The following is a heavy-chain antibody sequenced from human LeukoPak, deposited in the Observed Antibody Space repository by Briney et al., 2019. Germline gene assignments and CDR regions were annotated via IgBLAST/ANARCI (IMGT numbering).Heavy chain of an antibody. CDR1: GFTFSSYD. CDR2: IDTAGDT. D-gene: IGHD6-19*01. Sequence: GGSLRLSCAASGFTFSSYDMHWVRQATGKGLEWVSAIDTAGDTYYPGSVKGRFTISRENAKNSLYLQMNSLRAGDTAVYYCVRVGGAGKGFDYWGQGTLVTVSS. V-gene: IGHV3-13*01. CDR3: VRVGGAGKGFDY. J-gene: IGHJ4*02.